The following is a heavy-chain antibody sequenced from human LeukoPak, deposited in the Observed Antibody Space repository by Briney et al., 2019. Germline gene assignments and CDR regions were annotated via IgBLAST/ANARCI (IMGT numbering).Heavy chain of an antibody. CDR3: AVSAAALFDP. D-gene: IGHD6-6*01. CDR1: GGSFSGYF. CDR2: INRSGST. Sequence: SETLSLTCAIYGGSFSGYFWSWFRKPPGKGLEWIGEINRSGSTNYNSSLSLKSRVTISVDTSKDQFSLKLSSVTAADTAVYYCAVSAAALFDPWGQGTLVTVSS. J-gene: IGHJ5*02. V-gene: IGHV4-34*01.